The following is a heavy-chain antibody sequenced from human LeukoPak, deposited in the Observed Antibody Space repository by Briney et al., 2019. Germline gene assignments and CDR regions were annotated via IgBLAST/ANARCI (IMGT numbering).Heavy chain of an antibody. V-gene: IGHV4-31*03. D-gene: IGHD5-24*01. Sequence: SQTLSLTCTVSGGSISNGGHYWSWIRQLPGKGLEWIGYIYYSGSTHYNSSLKSRVTISVDTSKNQFSLKLSSVTAADTAVYYCARSRGDGYNWYYFDYWGQGTLVTVSS. J-gene: IGHJ4*02. CDR2: IYYSGST. CDR3: ARSRGDGYNWYYFDY. CDR1: GGSISNGGHY.